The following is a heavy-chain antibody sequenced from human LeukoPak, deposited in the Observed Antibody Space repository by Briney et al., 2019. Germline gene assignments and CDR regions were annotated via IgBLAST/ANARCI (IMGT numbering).Heavy chain of an antibody. CDR3: ARVGDGQKRYYFDY. D-gene: IGHD3-10*01. CDR2: IIPIFGTA. V-gene: IGHV1-69*13. Sequence: SVKVSCKASGHTFTSYGISWVRQAPGQGLEWMGGIIPIFGTANYAQKFQGRVTITADESTSTAYMELSSLRSEDTAVYYCARVGDGQKRYYFDYWGQGTLVTVSS. J-gene: IGHJ4*02. CDR1: GHTFTSYG.